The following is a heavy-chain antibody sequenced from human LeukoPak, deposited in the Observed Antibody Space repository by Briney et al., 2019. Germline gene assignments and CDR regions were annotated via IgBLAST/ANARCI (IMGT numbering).Heavy chain of an antibody. CDR1: GGSISSYY. D-gene: IGHD3-22*01. CDR3: ADAYYDSSGYYFFDY. V-gene: IGHV4-59*12. Sequence: SETLSLTCTVSGGSISSYYWSWIRQPPGKGLEWIGYIYYSGSTYYSPSLKGRVTISVDTSKNQFSLKLSSVTAADTAVYYCADAYYDSSGYYFFDYWGQGTLVTVSS. J-gene: IGHJ4*02. CDR2: IYYSGST.